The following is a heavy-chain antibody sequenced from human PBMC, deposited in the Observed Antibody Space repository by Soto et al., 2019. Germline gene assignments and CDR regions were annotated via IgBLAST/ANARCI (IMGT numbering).Heavy chain of an antibody. D-gene: IGHD5-12*01. Sequence: SETLCVRWSVAGGYLGGYDWSWIRQPPGKGLEWIGYIFYSGSTNYNLSLKSRVTISVDTSKNQFSLKLRSVTAADTAVYYCARDSATLGMDVWGQGTTVTVSS. CDR3: ARDSATLGMDV. V-gene: IGHV4-59*01. CDR2: IFYSGST. CDR1: GGYLGGYD. J-gene: IGHJ6*02.